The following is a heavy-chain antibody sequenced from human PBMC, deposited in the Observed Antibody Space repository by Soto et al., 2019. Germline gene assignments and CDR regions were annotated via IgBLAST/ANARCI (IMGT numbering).Heavy chain of an antibody. CDR3: AKDYYDFWSGSPYYFDY. D-gene: IGHD3-3*01. Sequence: GGYLRLSCAASGFTFSSYGMHWVRQAPGKGLEWVAVISYDGSNKYYADSVKGRFTISRDNSKNTLYLQMNSLRAEDTAVYYCAKDYYDFWSGSPYYFDYWGQRPLGTLSS. CDR1: GFTFSSYG. J-gene: IGHJ4*02. V-gene: IGHV3-30*18. CDR2: ISYDGSNK.